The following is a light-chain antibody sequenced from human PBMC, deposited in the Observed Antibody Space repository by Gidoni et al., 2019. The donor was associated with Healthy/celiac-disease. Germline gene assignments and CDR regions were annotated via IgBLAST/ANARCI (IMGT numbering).Light chain of an antibody. J-gene: IGKJ4*01. V-gene: IGKV1-33*01. CDR2: DAS. CDR1: PDISNS. CDR3: QRYDNRLPLT. Sequence: DIQMTQSPSSLPASVGDRVTITCQASPDISNSLNWYQQKPGKAPKLLIYDASNLETGVPSRFSGSGSGTDFTFTISSRQPEDIATYYCQRYDNRLPLTFGGGTKVEIK.